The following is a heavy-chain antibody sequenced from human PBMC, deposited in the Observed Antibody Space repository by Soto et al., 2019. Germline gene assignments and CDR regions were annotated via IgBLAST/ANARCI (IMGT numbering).Heavy chain of an antibody. Sequence: GGSLRLSCAASGFTFSSYAMSWVRQAPGKGLEWVSAISGSGGSTYYADSVKGRFTISRDHSKNTLYLQMNSLRAEDTAVYYCAKDLVGVPARLLAYWGQGTLVTLSS. V-gene: IGHV3-23*01. CDR3: AKDLVGVPARLLAY. CDR2: ISGSGGST. J-gene: IGHJ4*02. CDR1: GFTFSSYA. D-gene: IGHD3-16*01.